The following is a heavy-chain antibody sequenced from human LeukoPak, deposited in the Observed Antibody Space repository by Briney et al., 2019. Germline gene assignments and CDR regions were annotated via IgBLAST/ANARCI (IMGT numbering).Heavy chain of an antibody. J-gene: IGHJ6*02. D-gene: IGHD3-10*01. Sequence: GYLRLSCTASRFSFSDYGMDWVRQPPGKGLEWISYIIIGSSTIYYAGSVRGRLTISRDDAKSSLYLQMNSLRAEDTAVYYCARAQSKQGYYGSGSYPHMDVWGQGTTVTVSS. CDR1: RFSFSDYG. V-gene: IGHV3-48*01. CDR2: IIIGSSTI. CDR3: ARAQSKQGYYGSGSYPHMDV.